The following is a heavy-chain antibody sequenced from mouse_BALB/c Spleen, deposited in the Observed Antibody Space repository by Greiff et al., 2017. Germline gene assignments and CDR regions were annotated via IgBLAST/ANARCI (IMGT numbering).Heavy chain of an antibody. CDR2: ISSGGST. CDR3: ARWSRDYAMDY. V-gene: IGHV5-6-5*01. Sequence: EVMLVESGGGLVKPGGSLKLSCAASGFTFSSYAMSWVRQTPEKRLEWVASISSGGSTYYPDSVKGRFTISRDNARNILYLQMSSLRSEDTAMYYCARWSRDYAMDYWGQGTSVTVSS. CDR1: GFTFSSYA. J-gene: IGHJ4*01.